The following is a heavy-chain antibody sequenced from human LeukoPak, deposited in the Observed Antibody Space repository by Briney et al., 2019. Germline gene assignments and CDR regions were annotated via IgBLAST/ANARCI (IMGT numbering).Heavy chain of an antibody. Sequence: GGSLRLSCAASGFTFSSYDMHWVRQATGKGLEWVSAIGTAGDTYYPGSVKGRFTISRENAKNSLYLQMNSLRAGDTAVYYCARGANPYDSRRGAFDIWGQGTMVTVSS. CDR3: ARGANPYDSRRGAFDI. CDR2: IGTAGDT. D-gene: IGHD3-22*01. J-gene: IGHJ3*02. V-gene: IGHV3-13*01. CDR1: GFTFSSYD.